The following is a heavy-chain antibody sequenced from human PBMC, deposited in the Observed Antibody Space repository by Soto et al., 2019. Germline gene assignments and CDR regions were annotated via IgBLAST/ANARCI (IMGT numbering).Heavy chain of an antibody. CDR2: ISHDGGNK. Sequence: QVQLVESGGGVVQSGRSLRLSCAASAFTFRNYGMHWVRQGPGKGLEWVAVISHDGGNKYYADSVKGRFTISRDNPKNTLWLQMNRLRAEDTAVYYCAKDRYDSGGYVDYWGQGTLVSVSS. CDR3: AKDRYDSGGYVDY. V-gene: IGHV3-30*18. D-gene: IGHD3-22*01. J-gene: IGHJ4*02. CDR1: AFTFRNYG.